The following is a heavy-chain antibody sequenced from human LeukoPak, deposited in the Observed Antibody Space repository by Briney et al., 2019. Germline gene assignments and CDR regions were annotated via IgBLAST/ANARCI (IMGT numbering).Heavy chain of an antibody. CDR1: GYTLTELS. CDR2: FDPEDGET. CDR3: ARDWSGYYDSSGSLSASGDFDY. V-gene: IGHV1-24*01. D-gene: IGHD3-22*01. Sequence: ASVKVSCKVSGYTLTELSMHWVRQAPGKGLEWMGGFDPEDGETIYAQKFQGRVTMTEDTSTDTAYMELSSLRSEDTAVYYCARDWSGYYDSSGSLSASGDFDYWGQGTLVTVSS. J-gene: IGHJ4*02.